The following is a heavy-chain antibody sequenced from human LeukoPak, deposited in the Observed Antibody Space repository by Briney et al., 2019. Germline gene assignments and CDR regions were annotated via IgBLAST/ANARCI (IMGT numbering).Heavy chain of an antibody. CDR2: ISGSGGST. J-gene: IGHJ4*02. D-gene: IGHD2-2*02. V-gene: IGHV3-23*01. CDR3: ARGNYYCSGTSCYTFLDY. CDR1: GFTFSSYA. Sequence: PGGSLRLSCAASGFTFSSYAMSWVRQAPGKGLEWVSAISGSGGSTYYADSVKGRFTISRDNAKSSLYLQMNSLRAEDTAVYYCARGNYYCSGTSCYTFLDYWGQGTQVTVSS.